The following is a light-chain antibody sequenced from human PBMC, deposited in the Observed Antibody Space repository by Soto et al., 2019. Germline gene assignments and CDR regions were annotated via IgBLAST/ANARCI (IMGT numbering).Light chain of an antibody. CDR1: QSVSSN. J-gene: IGKJ1*01. V-gene: IGKV3-15*01. CDR3: QQYDISSGT. Sequence: EIVMTQSPATLSVSPGERATFSCRASQSVSSNLAWYQQKPGQAPRLLIYGASTRATGIPARFSGSGSGTEFTLTISSLQPEDFATYYCQQYDISSGTFGQGTEVDI. CDR2: GAS.